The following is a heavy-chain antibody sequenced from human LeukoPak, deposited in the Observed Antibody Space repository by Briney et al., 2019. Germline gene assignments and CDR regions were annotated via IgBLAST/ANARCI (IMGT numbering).Heavy chain of an antibody. CDR3: AREGYYDSSGYYNFDY. D-gene: IGHD3-22*01. CDR1: GYTFTSYG. CDR2: ISAYNGST. V-gene: IGHV1-18*01. Sequence: ASVKVSCKASGYTFTSYGISWVRQAPGQGLEWMGWISAYNGSTNYAQKLQGRVTMTTDTSTSTAYMELRSLRSDDTAVYYCAREGYYDSSGYYNFDYWGQGTLVTVSS. J-gene: IGHJ4*02.